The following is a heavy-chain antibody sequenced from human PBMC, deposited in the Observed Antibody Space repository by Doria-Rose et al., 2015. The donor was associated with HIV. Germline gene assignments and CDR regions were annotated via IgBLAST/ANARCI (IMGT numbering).Heavy chain of an antibody. CDR3: ARGLLRGGWNDVDYYYGMDV. J-gene: IGHJ6*02. V-gene: IGHV4-34*01. Sequence: SGSTNYKTSLKSRATISLDTSKNLFSLKLSSVTAADTAVYYCARGLLRGGWNDVDYYYGMDVWGQGTTVTVPS. D-gene: IGHD1-1*01. CDR2: SGST.